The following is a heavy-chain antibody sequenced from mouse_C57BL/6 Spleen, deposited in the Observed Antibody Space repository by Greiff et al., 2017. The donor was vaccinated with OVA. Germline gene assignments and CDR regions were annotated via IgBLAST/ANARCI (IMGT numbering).Heavy chain of an antibody. CDR2: INPSSGYT. D-gene: IGHD6-1*01. J-gene: IGHJ2*01. CDR3: SRSTAYFAS. V-gene: IGHV1-7*01. CDR1: GYTFTSYW. Sequence: QVQLQQSGAELAKPGASVKLSCKASGYTFTSYWMHWVKQRPGQGLEWIGYINPSSGYTKYNQKFKDKATLTADKSSSTASMQLLSLTYADSAVYYFSRSTAYFASWGHGTTLTVSS.